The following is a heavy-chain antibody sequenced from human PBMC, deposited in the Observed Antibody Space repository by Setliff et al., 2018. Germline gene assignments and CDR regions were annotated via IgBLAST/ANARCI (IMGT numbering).Heavy chain of an antibody. Sequence: GGSLRLSCAASGFIFSTYWMSWVRQAPGKGMEWVANIKQDGSRKFHADSVKGRFTISRDNSKKTLYLQMNSLRGDDTAVYYCAREGRSSGWYSGDYFYVYMDVWGRGTTVTVSS. CDR1: GFIFSTYW. CDR3: AREGRSSGWYSGDYFYVYMDV. D-gene: IGHD6-19*01. CDR2: IKQDGSRK. V-gene: IGHV3-7*01. J-gene: IGHJ6*03.